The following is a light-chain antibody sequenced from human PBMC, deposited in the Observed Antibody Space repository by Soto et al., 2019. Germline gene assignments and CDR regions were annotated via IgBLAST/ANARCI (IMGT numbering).Light chain of an antibody. CDR3: QQYNNGPTYT. CDR2: GAS. Sequence: EIVMTQSPATLSVSPGERATLSCRASQSISSSLAWYQQQPGQAPRLLIYGASTRATGIPARFSGSGSGTEFTLTISSRQSEDFAVYYCQQYNNGPTYTFGQGTKLEIK. V-gene: IGKV3-15*01. CDR1: QSISSS. J-gene: IGKJ2*01.